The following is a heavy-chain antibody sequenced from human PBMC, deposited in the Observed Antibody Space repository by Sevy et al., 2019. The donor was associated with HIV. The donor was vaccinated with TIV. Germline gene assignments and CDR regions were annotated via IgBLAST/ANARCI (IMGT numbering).Heavy chain of an antibody. D-gene: IGHD2-15*01. V-gene: IGHV3-23*01. CDR1: EITLSNYA. CDR3: AKDRAVLVGDAFDL. J-gene: IGHJ3*01. CDR2: ISGSGGST. Sequence: GGSLRLSCAASEITLSNYAMNWVRQAPGRGLEWVSAISGSGGSTYYADSVKGRFTISRDNSNNTLSLQMHSLRVEDTAVYYCAKDRAVLVGDAFDLWGQGTMVTVSS.